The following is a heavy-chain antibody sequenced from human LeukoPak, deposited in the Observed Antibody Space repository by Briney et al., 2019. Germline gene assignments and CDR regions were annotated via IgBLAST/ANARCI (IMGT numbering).Heavy chain of an antibody. Sequence: SETLSLTCAVYGGSFSGYYWSWIRQPPGKGLDWIGEINHSGSTNYNPSLKSRVTISVDTSKNQFSLKLSSVTAADTAVYYCARGPSSDYGDYVLPTDYWGQGTLVTVSS. CDR2: INHSGST. CDR3: ARGPSSDYGDYVLPTDY. J-gene: IGHJ4*02. CDR1: GGSFSGYY. D-gene: IGHD4-17*01. V-gene: IGHV4-34*01.